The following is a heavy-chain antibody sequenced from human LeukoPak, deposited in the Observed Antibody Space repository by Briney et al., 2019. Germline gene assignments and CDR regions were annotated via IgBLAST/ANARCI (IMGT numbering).Heavy chain of an antibody. J-gene: IGHJ4*02. Sequence: QPGGSLRLSCAASGFTFSSYSMHWVRQAPGKGLEWVSSISSSSSYIYYADSVKGRFTISRDNAKNSLYLQMNSLRAEDTAVYYCASSNLPAYYGSGYYWGQGTLVTVSS. D-gene: IGHD3-10*01. CDR3: ASSNLPAYYGSGYY. V-gene: IGHV3-21*01. CDR2: ISSSSSYI. CDR1: GFTFSSYS.